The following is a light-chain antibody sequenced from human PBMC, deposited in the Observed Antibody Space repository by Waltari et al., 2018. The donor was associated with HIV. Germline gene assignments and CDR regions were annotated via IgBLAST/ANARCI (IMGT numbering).Light chain of an antibody. CDR1: QDISNS. CDR3: QQYYGVPLT. J-gene: IGKJ4*01. CDR2: GAF. Sequence: DIQLTQSPSPLSASIGDTVTIPCRARQDISNSVSWFQLQPGKAPKLLVHGAFILQRGVPSRFSGSGSGTDYTLTITGLQAEDFATYFCQQYYGVPLTFGGGTRVDI. V-gene: IGKV1-NL1*01.